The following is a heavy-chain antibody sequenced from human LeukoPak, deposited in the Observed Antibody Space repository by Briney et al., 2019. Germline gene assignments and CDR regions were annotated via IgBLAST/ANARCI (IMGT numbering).Heavy chain of an antibody. D-gene: IGHD1-1*01. CDR2: IYYSGST. V-gene: IGHV4-59*01. Sequence: SETLSLTCTVSGGSINNYYWCWIRQPPGKRLEWIGCIYYSGSTYYNPSLKSRVTISVDTSKNLFSLKLSSVTAADTAVYYCARVQRPLDGADYWGQGTLVTVSS. CDR1: GGSINNYY. J-gene: IGHJ4*02. CDR3: ARVQRPLDGADY.